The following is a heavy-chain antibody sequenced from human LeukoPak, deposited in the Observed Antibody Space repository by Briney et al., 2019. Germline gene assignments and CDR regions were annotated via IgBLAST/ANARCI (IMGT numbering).Heavy chain of an antibody. J-gene: IGHJ5*02. CDR2: ISGSGGST. V-gene: IGHV3-23*01. Sequence: GGSLRLSCAASGFTFSSYAMSWVRQAPGKGLEWVSAISGSGGSTYYADSVKGRFTISRDNSKNTLCLQMNSLRAEDTAVYYCAKDRDKTRYNWFDPWGQGTLVTVSA. D-gene: IGHD2-15*01. CDR1: GFTFSSYA. CDR3: AKDRDKTRYNWFDP.